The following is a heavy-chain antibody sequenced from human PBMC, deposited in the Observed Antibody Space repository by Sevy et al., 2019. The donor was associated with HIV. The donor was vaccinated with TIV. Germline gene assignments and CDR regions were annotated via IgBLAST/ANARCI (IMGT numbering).Heavy chain of an antibody. D-gene: IGHD2-21*01. CDR3: ANWDCGNVCHRFYYMDV. V-gene: IGHV3-48*02. J-gene: IGHJ6*03. CDR2: ISSSGSAI. CDR1: GFTFSSYS. Sequence: GGSLRLSCAASGFTFSSYSMNWVRQPPGKGLEWVSYISSSGSAIYYADSVKGRFTISRDNAKNSLYLQMNSLRDEDTAVYYCANWDCGNVCHRFYYMDVWGKGTTVTVSS.